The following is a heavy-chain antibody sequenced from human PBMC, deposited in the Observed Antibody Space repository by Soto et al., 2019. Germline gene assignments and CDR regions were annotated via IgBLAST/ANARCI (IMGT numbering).Heavy chain of an antibody. D-gene: IGHD6-19*01. J-gene: IGHJ4*02. V-gene: IGHV4-39*01. Sequence: QLQLQESGPRQVKPSETLSPTSTVSVGSISSSSYYWGWIRQPPGKGLEWIGSIYYSGSTYYNPPLKSRVTLAVNTSKNQSALKLSSATAGDTAVNYCAGNPAVDGSGGSIDYWGQGTLVTVCS. CDR1: VGSISSSSYY. CDR3: AGNPAVDGSGGSIDY. CDR2: IYYSGST.